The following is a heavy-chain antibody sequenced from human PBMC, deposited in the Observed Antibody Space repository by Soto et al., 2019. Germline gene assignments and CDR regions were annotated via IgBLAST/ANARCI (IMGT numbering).Heavy chain of an antibody. D-gene: IGHD5-18*01. V-gene: IGHV1-46*01. CDR3: ATSVNSAMAFDY. CDR1: GYTFTHYY. J-gene: IGHJ4*02. Sequence: QVQLVQSGPEVRNSGASVKVSCKASGYTFTHYYIHWVRQAPGQGLEWMGIINPNGGITTYAQKFRAGFTMTRDTSTSTVYLELSSLRSEDSAVYYCATSVNSAMAFDYWGQGTLVTVSS. CDR2: INPNGGIT.